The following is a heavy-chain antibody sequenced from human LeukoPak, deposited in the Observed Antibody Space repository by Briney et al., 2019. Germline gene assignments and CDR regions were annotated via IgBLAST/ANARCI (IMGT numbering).Heavy chain of an antibody. CDR3: ARVGPDSGYDPYYFDY. D-gene: IGHD5-12*01. J-gene: IGHJ4*02. CDR2: IYYSGST. Sequence: SETLSLTCTVSGGSISSYYWSWIRQPPGKGLEWIGYIYYSGSTNYNPSLKSRVTISVDTSKNQFSLKLSSVTAADTAVSYCARVGPDSGYDPYYFDYWGQGTLVTVSS. V-gene: IGHV4-59*01. CDR1: GGSISSYY.